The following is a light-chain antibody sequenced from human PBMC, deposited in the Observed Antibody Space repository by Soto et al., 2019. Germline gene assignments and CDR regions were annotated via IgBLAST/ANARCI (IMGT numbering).Light chain of an antibody. CDR1: QSISSW. CDR2: EAS. Sequence: DXQMTQSPSTLSASVGDRVTITCRASQSISSWLAWYQQKPGKAPKLLIYEASSSEIGVPPRFSGSGFGTEFTLTISSLQPDDFATYYCQHYKESSTFGQGTRLEIK. J-gene: IGKJ1*01. V-gene: IGKV1-5*03. CDR3: QHYKESST.